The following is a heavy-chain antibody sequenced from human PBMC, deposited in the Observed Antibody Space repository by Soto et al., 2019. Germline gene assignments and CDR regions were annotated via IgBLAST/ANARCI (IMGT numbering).Heavy chain of an antibody. CDR3: ARGQWLVTY. J-gene: IGHJ4*02. CDR2: VYHSGST. V-gene: IGHV4-4*02. D-gene: IGHD6-19*01. Sequence: PSETLSLTCAVSGGSISTSNWWSWVRQPPGKGLEWIGEVYHSGSTNYNPSFKSRVTMSVDKSKNQFSLKLSSVTAADTAVYYCARGQWLVTYWGQGTLVTVSS. CDR1: GGSISTSNW.